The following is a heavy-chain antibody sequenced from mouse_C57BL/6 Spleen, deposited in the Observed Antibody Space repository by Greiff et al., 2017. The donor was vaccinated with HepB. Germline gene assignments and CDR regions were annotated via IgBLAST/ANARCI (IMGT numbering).Heavy chain of an antibody. CDR2: ISSGGSYT. CDR3: ARHSGAAQAHYYAMDY. Sequence: EVQGVESGGDLVKPGGSLKLSCAASGFTFSSYGMSWVRQTPDKRLEWVATISSGGSYTYYPDSVKGRFTISRDNAKNTLYLQMSSLKSEDTAMYYCARHSGAAQAHYYAMDYWGQGTSVTVSS. CDR1: GFTFSSYG. D-gene: IGHD3-2*02. J-gene: IGHJ4*01. V-gene: IGHV5-6*01.